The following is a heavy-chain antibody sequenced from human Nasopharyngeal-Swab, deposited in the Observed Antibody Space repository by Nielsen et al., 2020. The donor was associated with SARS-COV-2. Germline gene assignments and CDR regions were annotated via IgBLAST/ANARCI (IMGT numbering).Heavy chain of an antibody. CDR1: EFTISDDY. CDR2: IIATSSYT. Sequence: LKISCAASEFTISDDYMSWIRQAPGKGLEWISYIIATSSYTNYADSVKGRLIISRDNAKNSLYLQMNSLRAEDTAVYYCARVAHAGDYYFYMDVWGKGTTVTVSS. V-gene: IGHV3-11*06. J-gene: IGHJ6*03. CDR3: ARVAHAGDYYFYMDV.